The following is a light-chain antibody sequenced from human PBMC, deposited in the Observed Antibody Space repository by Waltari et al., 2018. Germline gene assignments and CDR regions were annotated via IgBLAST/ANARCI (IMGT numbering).Light chain of an antibody. CDR1: QNIGAY. CDR2: HSS. V-gene: IGKV3-11*01. J-gene: IGKJ5*01. CDR3: QYRSNGPPIT. Sequence: EIVLTQSPATLSLSPGERATLSCRASQNIGAYLGWYQQRCGQAPRLLIYHSSTRAIGIPVRFSGSGSGTDFTLTISSLEPEDFAVYYCQYRSNGPPITFGQGTRLEIK.